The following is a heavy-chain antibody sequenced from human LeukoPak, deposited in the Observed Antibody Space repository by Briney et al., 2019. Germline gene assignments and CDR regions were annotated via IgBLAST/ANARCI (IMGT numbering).Heavy chain of an antibody. Sequence: GGSLRLSCAASGFTFSSYAMSWVRQAPGKGLQWVSAISGSGGGTYYADSVKGRFTISRDNSKNTLYLQMNSLRAEDTAVYYCATRGTYYYDNSGYWGFDYWGQGTLVTVSS. CDR2: ISGSGGGT. D-gene: IGHD3-22*01. V-gene: IGHV3-23*01. CDR1: GFTFSSYA. CDR3: ATRGTYYYDNSGYWGFDY. J-gene: IGHJ4*02.